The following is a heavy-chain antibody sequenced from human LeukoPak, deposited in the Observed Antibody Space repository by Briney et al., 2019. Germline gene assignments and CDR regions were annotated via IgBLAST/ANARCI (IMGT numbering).Heavy chain of an antibody. CDR3: AKDDAWLRFGE. Sequence: GGSLRLSCAASGFTFSNYSMNWVRQAPGKGLEWVSFISSSSSYIYYADSVKGRFTISRDNSKNTLYLEVISLTAEDTAVYYCAKDDAWLRFGEWSQGTLVTVSS. CDR1: GFTFSNYS. V-gene: IGHV3-21*04. D-gene: IGHD3-10*01. CDR2: ISSSSSYI. J-gene: IGHJ4*02.